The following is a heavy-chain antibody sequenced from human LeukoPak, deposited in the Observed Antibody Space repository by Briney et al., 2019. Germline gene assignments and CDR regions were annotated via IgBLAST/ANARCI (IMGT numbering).Heavy chain of an antibody. Sequence: PGGSLRLSCSASGFIFSSYAMHWVRQAPGKGLEWMSIISYDGGSGDYADSVRGRFTLSRDNSKNTLYLEMNSLRPEATVVYYCARGGLGDCSSTSCYNFPYFDYWGQGALVTVSS. V-gene: IGHV3-30*01. CDR3: ARGGLGDCSSTSCYNFPYFDY. CDR2: ISYDGGSG. CDR1: GFIFSSYA. J-gene: IGHJ4*02. D-gene: IGHD2-2*02.